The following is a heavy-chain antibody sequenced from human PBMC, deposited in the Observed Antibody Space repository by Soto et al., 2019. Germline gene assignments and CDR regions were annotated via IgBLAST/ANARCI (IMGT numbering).Heavy chain of an antibody. V-gene: IGHV3-23*01. D-gene: IGHD6-13*01. CDR2: ISGSGGST. CDR1: GFTFSSYA. Sequence: GVLRLSCAASGFTFSSYAMSWVRQAPGKGLEWVSAISGSGGSTYYADSVKGRFTISRDNSKNTLYLQMNSLRAEDTAVYYCAKDKNGIAAAAYFDYWGQGTLVTVSS. J-gene: IGHJ4*02. CDR3: AKDKNGIAAAAYFDY.